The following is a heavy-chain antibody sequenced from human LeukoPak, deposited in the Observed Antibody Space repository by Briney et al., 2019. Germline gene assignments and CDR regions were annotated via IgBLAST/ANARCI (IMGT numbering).Heavy chain of an antibody. CDR1: GFTFDSYS. V-gene: IGHV3-7*01. J-gene: IGHJ4*02. CDR2: IKQDGSEK. CDR3: ARRYDIGDY. D-gene: IGHD3-9*01. Sequence: GGSLRLSCAAFGFTFDSYSMTWVRQAPGKGLEWVANIKQDGSEKYYVDSVKGRFTISRDNAKNSLYLQMNSLRAEDTAVYYCARRYDIGDYWGQGTLVTVSS.